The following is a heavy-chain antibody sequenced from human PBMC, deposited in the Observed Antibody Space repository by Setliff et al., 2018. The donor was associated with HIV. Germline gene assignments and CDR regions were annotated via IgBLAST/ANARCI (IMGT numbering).Heavy chain of an antibody. J-gene: IGHJ4*02. CDR2: MTNNGGTT. Sequence: PGGSLRLSCAASGFTFSSNAMSWVRQAPGKGLEWVSGMTNNGGTTSYADSVKGRFTISRDSSRDMLYLQMNSLRVEDTAIYYCAYSALWVRPHYFNSWGQGTMVTVSS. CDR3: AYSALWVRPHYFNS. CDR1: GFTFSSNA. D-gene: IGHD3-10*01. V-gene: IGHV3-23*01.